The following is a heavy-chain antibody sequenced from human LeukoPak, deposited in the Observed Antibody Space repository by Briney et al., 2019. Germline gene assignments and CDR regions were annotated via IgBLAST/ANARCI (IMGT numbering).Heavy chain of an antibody. CDR2: IYYSGST. CDR3: ARVPQKGFYGSGIIN. Sequence: SETLSLTCTVSGGSISSYYWSWIRQPPGKGLEWIGYIYYSGSTNYNPSLKSRVTISVDTSKNQFSLKLSSVTAADTAVYYCARVPQKGFYGSGIINWGQGTLVTVSS. J-gene: IGHJ4*02. CDR1: GGSISSYY. D-gene: IGHD3-10*01. V-gene: IGHV4-59*01.